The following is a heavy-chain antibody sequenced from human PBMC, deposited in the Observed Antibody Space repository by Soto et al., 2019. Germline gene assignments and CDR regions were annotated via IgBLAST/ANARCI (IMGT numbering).Heavy chain of an antibody. D-gene: IGHD3-22*01. CDR1: GFTFSSYG. CDR3: AKIHYYDSSGYYPLDY. CDR2: ISYDGSNK. V-gene: IGHV3-30*18. Sequence: LRLSCAASGFTFSSYGMHWVRQAPGKGLEWVAVISYDGSNKYYADSVKGRFTISRDNSKNTLYLQMNSLRAEDTAVYYCAKIHYYDSSGYYPLDYWGQGTLVTVSS. J-gene: IGHJ4*02.